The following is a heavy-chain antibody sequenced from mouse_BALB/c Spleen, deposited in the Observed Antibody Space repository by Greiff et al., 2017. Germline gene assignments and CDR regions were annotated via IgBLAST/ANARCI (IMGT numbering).Heavy chain of an antibody. V-gene: IGHV5-17*02. CDR3: ARDCYGSSCWFAY. D-gene: IGHD1-1*01. CDR1: GFTFSSFG. CDR2: ISSGSSTS. Sequence: EVKLMESGGGLVQPGGSRKLSCAASGFTFSSFGMHWVRQAPEKGLEWVAYISSGSSTSYYADTVKGRFTISRDNPKNTLFLQMTSLRSEDTAMYYCARDCYGSSCWFAYWGQGTLVTVSA. J-gene: IGHJ3*01.